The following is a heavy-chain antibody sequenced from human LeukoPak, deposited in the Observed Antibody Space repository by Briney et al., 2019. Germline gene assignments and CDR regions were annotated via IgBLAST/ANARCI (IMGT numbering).Heavy chain of an antibody. J-gene: IGHJ4*02. CDR2: ISRSGATV. V-gene: IGHV3-48*03. Sequence: GGSLRLSCVASGFTFSSYEMNWVRQAPGKGLEWISYISRSGATVNDADSVKGLFTISRDDAKQSLYLQMNSLRAEDTAVYYCARSMVTNYFDYWGQGSLVTVSS. CDR3: ARSMVTNYFDY. CDR1: GFTFSSYE. D-gene: IGHD2-21*02.